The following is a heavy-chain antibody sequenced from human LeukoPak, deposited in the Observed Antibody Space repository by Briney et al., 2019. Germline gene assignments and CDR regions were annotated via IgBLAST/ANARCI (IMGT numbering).Heavy chain of an antibody. V-gene: IGHV3-21*01. CDR3: ARADIAVAGPNFDY. J-gene: IGHJ4*02. CDR2: ISSSSSYI. Sequence: GGSPRLSCAASGFTFSIYSMNWVRQAPGKGLEWVSSISSSSSYIYYADSVKGRFTISRDNAKNSLYLQMNSLRAEDTAVYYCARADIAVAGPNFDYWGQGTLVTVSS. CDR1: GFTFSIYS. D-gene: IGHD6-19*01.